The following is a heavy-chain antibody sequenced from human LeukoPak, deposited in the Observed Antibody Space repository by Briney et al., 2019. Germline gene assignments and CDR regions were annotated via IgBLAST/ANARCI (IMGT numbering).Heavy chain of an antibody. CDR2: MKEDGSEK. CDR3: ARGPDYGTRSDYFDY. CDR1: GFTFSTRW. D-gene: IGHD3-10*01. Sequence: GGSLRLSCAASGFTFSTRWMNWVRQDPGKGLEWVANMKEDGSEKYCVDCVKGRFTISRDNAKNSLYLQMNSLRAEDTAVYYCARGPDYGTRSDYFDYWGQGILVTVSS. V-gene: IGHV3-7*03. J-gene: IGHJ4*02.